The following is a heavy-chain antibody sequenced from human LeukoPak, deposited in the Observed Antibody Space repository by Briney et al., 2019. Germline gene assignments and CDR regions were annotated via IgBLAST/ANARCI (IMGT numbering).Heavy chain of an antibody. CDR2: INSDGRST. J-gene: IGHJ4*02. Sequence: GGSLRLSCAASGFTFSNYWMHWVRQAPGKGLVWVSRINSDGRSTNYADSVKGRFTISRDNAKNTLYLQMNSLRAEDTAVYYCAKDAAVAGRYFDYWGQGTLVTVSS. D-gene: IGHD6-19*01. CDR1: GFTFSNYW. V-gene: IGHV3-74*01. CDR3: AKDAAVAGRYFDY.